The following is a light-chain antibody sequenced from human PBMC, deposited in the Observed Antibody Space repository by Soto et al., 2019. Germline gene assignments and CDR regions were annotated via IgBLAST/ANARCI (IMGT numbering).Light chain of an antibody. CDR3: QQYNNLPPAWT. J-gene: IGKJ1*01. CDR2: GAS. CDR1: QSFTSN. V-gene: IGKV3-15*01. Sequence: EIVMTQSPATLSVSPGERATLSCRASQSFTSNLAWYQQKPGQAPRLLIYGASTRATGIPARFSGSGSGTEFTLTISSLQSEDFAVYYCQQYNNLPPAWTFGQGTKVEIK.